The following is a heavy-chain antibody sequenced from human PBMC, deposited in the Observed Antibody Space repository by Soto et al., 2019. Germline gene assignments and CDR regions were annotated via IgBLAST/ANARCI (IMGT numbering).Heavy chain of an antibody. Sequence: QITLKESGPTLVKPTQTLTLTCTFSGFSLSTTRVGVGWIRQPPGKALEGLALIYWDDDKRYSPFLKSRLTITKHTSKTQVVLTMTNMDPMDTATYFCAHTLVAGLGYYFDYWGQGTLVTVSS. J-gene: IGHJ4*02. CDR1: GFSLSTTRVG. CDR2: IYWDDDK. CDR3: AHTLVAGLGYYFDY. V-gene: IGHV2-5*02. D-gene: IGHD6-19*01.